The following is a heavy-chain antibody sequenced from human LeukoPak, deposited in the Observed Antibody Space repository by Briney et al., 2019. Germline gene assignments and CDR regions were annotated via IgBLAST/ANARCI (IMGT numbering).Heavy chain of an antibody. V-gene: IGHV1-69*05. CDR3: ARDLDFRGDTVQARQQKGMN. CDR1: GGTFSSYA. J-gene: IGHJ4*02. D-gene: IGHD5-18*01. Sequence: GASVKVSCKASGGTFSSYAISWVRQAPGQGLEWMGGIIPIFGTANYAQKFQGRVTITTDESTSTAYMELSSLRSEDTAVYYCARDLDFRGDTVQARQQKGMNWGQGTLVTVSS. CDR2: IIPIFGTA.